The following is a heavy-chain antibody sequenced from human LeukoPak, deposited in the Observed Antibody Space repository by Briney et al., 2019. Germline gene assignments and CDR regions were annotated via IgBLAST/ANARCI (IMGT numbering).Heavy chain of an antibody. Sequence: GGSLRLSCAASGFTFSDYWMTWVRQVPGKGLEWVANVGRDGSEKNYVDSVEGRFTISRDNAKKSLDLEMNSLRVEDTALYYCAKVGTGELQRVFENWGQGTLVTVSS. D-gene: IGHD1-7*01. CDR2: VGRDGSEK. V-gene: IGHV3-7*01. J-gene: IGHJ4*02. CDR1: GFTFSDYW. CDR3: AKVGTGELQRVFEN.